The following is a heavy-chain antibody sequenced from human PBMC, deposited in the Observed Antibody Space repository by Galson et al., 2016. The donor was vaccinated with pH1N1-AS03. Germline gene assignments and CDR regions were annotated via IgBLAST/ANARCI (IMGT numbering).Heavy chain of an antibody. CDR2: MYPANFDT. J-gene: IGHJ5*01. D-gene: IGHD6-19*01. CDR1: ASTFANYW. Sequence: QSGAEVKKPGESLKISCKASASTFANYWIVWVRQMPGKGLEWMGIMYPANFDTRYSPSFQGHVTISADTSINTAFLQWSSLRAPDTAMYYCARRISVTGREFDSWGQGTLVTVSS. CDR3: ARRISVTGREFDS. V-gene: IGHV5-51*01.